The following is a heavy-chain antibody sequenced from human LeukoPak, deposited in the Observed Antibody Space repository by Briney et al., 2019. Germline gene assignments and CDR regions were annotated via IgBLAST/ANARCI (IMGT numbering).Heavy chain of an antibody. V-gene: IGHV3-23*01. J-gene: IGHJ4*02. CDR1: GFTFSSFA. CDR3: ARVGKNGWDFDH. Sequence: GGSLRLSCAASGFTFSSFALSWVRQAPGKGLEWVSAISGRGRGGSTNYADSVKGRFTISRDNSKNTLYLQMTSLRADDTAVYYCARVGKNGWDFDHWGQGILVTVSS. D-gene: IGHD6-19*01. CDR2: ISGRGRGGST.